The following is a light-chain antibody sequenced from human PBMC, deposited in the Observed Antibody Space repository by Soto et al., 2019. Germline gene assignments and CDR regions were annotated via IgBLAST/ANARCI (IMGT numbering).Light chain of an antibody. Sequence: DIPMTQSPSTLSASVGDRVTITCRASQSISSWLAWYQQKPGKAPKLLIYKASSLESGVPSRFSGSGSGTEFTLTISSLQPDDFATYYCQHYNGYSWTFGQGTKVEVK. CDR1: QSISSW. CDR2: KAS. V-gene: IGKV1-5*03. CDR3: QHYNGYSWT. J-gene: IGKJ1*01.